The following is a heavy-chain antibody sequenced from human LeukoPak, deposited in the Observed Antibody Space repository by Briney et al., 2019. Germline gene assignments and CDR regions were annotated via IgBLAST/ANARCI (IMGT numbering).Heavy chain of an antibody. CDR1: GYTFSSYG. V-gene: IGHV1-18*01. Sequence: ASVKVSCKASGYTFSSYGISWVRQAPGQGLEWMGWISAYDGNTNYAQKLQGRVTMTTDTSTSTAYMELRNLRSDDTAVYYCARAVRGYSYAYLPYWGQGTLVTVSS. D-gene: IGHD5-18*01. J-gene: IGHJ4*02. CDR2: ISAYDGNT. CDR3: ARAVRGYSYAYLPY.